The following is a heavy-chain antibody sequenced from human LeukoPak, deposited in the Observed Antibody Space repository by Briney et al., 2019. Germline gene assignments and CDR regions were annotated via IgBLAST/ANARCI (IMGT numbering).Heavy chain of an antibody. CDR1: GGSITNYY. Sequence: SETLSLTCTVSGGSITNYYCSWLRQPPGKGLEWIGYIYYSGSTNYNPSLKSRVTISVDTSKNQFSLKLTSVTAADTAVYYCARGDGYNFVWGKGTTVTISS. V-gene: IGHV4-59*01. CDR3: ARGDGYNFV. CDR2: IYYSGST. D-gene: IGHD5-24*01. J-gene: IGHJ6*04.